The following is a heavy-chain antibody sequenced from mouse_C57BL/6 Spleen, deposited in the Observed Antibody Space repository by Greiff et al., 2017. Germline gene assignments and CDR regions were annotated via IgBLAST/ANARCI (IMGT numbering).Heavy chain of an antibody. CDR1: GYTFTSYW. CDR2: IDPSDSYT. J-gene: IGHJ1*03. V-gene: IGHV1-69*01. Sequence: VKLQQPGAELVMPGASVKLSCKASGYTFTSYWMHWVKQRPGQGLEWIGEIDPSDSYTNYNQKFKGKSTLTVDKSSSTAYMQLSSLTSEDSAVYYCARGGRSYDWYFDVWGTGTTVTVSS. D-gene: IGHD1-1*01. CDR3: ARGGRSYDWYFDV.